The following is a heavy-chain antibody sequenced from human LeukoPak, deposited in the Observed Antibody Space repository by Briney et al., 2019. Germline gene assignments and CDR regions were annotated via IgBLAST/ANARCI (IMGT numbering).Heavy chain of an antibody. CDR3: ANIAAEGPDAFDI. CDR1: GGSISSYY. J-gene: IGHJ3*02. V-gene: IGHV4-4*07. CDR2: IYTSGST. D-gene: IGHD6-13*01. Sequence: SETLSLTCTVSGGSISSYYWSWIRQPAGKGLEWIGRIYTSGSTNYNPSLKSRVTMSVDTSKNQFSLQLNSVTPEDTAVYYCANIAAEGPDAFDIWGQGTMVTVSS.